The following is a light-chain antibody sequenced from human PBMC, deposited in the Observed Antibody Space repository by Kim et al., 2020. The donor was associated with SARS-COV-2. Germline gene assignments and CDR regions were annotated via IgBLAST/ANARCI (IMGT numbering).Light chain of an antibody. J-gene: IGLJ2*01. CDR1: KSNIGTNF. CDR2: SDN. CDR3: ASWDSSLNGVL. Sequence: QSVLTQPPSTSGTPGQRVTISCSGSKSNIGTNFVWWYKQLPGTAPELLIYSDNQRSSGVPDRFSASKSDTSASLAISGLQADDEADYFCASWDSSLNGVLFGGGTKLTVL. V-gene: IGLV1-44*01.